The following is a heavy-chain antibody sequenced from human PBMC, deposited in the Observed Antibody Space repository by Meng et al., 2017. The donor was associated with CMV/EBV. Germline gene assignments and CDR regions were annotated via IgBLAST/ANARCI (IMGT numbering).Heavy chain of an antibody. CDR2: INHSGST. CDR1: GGSFSGYY. V-gene: IGHV4-34*01. D-gene: IGHD3-10*01. Sequence: SETLSLTCAVYGGSFSGYYWSWIRQPPGKGLEWIGEINHSGSTNYNPSLKSRVTISVDTSKNQFCLKLSSVTAADTAVYYFARGLYDGSGSYYPKGYYYYYGMDVWGQGTTVTVSS. J-gene: IGHJ6*02. CDR3: ARGLYDGSGSYYPKGYYYYYGMDV.